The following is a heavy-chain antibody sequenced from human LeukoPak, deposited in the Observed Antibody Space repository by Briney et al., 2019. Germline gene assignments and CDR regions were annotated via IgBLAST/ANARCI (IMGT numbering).Heavy chain of an antibody. J-gene: IGHJ4*02. D-gene: IGHD3-9*01. CDR3: TTQPSYFDWLN. Sequence: GGSLRLSCAASGFTLSNAWMSWVRQAPGKGLEWVGRIKSKTDGGTTDYAAPVKGRFTISRDDSKNTLYLQMDSLKTEDTAVYYCTTQPSYFDWLNWGQGTLVTVSS. V-gene: IGHV3-15*01. CDR2: IKSKTDGGTT. CDR1: GFTLSNAW.